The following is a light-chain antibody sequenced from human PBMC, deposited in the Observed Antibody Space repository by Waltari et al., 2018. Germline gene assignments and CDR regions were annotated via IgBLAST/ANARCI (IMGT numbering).Light chain of an antibody. Sequence: QSVLTQPPSASGTPGQRVTISCSGSSPHIGRDTVNWYLHLPGAAPKLLIYSTNQRPSGVPDRFSGSKSGTSASLAISGLQSEDEGDYYCAVWDDRLNGWLFGGGTKLTVL. CDR1: SPHIGRDT. CDR3: AVWDDRLNGWL. V-gene: IGLV1-44*01. CDR2: STN. J-gene: IGLJ3*02.